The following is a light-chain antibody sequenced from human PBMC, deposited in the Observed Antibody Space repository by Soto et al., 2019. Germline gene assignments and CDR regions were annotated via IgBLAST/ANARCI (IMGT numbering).Light chain of an antibody. V-gene: IGLV2-23*01. CDR3: CSYAGSSTPQVV. CDR1: SSDVGSYNL. Sequence: QSALTQPASVSGSPGQSITISCTGTSSDVGSYNLVSWYQQHPGKAPKLMIYEGTKRPSGVSDRFSGSKSGNRASLTIAGLQAEDEADYYCCSYAGSSTPQVVFGGGTKLTVL. J-gene: IGLJ2*01. CDR2: EGT.